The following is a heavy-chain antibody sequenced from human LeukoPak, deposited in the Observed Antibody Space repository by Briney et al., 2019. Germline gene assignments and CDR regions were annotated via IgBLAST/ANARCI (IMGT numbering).Heavy chain of an antibody. Sequence: SETLSLTCTVSGGSISSSSYYWGWIRQPPGKGLEWIGSIYYSGSTNYNPSLKSRVTISVDTSKNQFSLKLSSVTAADTAVYYWARAIRAPYYSASWDGGYCFDYWGQGTLVTVSS. CDR3: ARAIRAPYYSASWDGGYCFDY. CDR2: IYYSGST. CDR1: GGSISSSSYY. J-gene: IGHJ4*02. V-gene: IGHV4-39*07. D-gene: IGHD3-10*01.